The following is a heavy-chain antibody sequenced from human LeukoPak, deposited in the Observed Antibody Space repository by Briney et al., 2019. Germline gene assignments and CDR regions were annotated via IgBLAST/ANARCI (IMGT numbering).Heavy chain of an antibody. J-gene: IGHJ3*02. CDR1: GFTFSSYA. CDR2: ISGSGGST. CDR3: AKDLPEGRCLEWLFSPDDAFDI. Sequence: GGSLRLSCAASGFTFSSYAMSWVRQAPGKGLEWVSAISGSGGSTYYADSVKGRFTVSRDNSKNTLYLQMNSLRADDTAVYYCAKDLPEGRCLEWLFSPDDAFDIWGQGTMVTVSS. V-gene: IGHV3-23*01. D-gene: IGHD3-3*01.